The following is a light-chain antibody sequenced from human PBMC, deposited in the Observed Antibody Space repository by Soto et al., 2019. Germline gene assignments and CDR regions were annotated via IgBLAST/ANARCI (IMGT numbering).Light chain of an antibody. CDR2: DAS. CDR3: QQRSNWLI. Sequence: EIVLTQSPATPSLSPGERATLSCRASQSVSSYLAWYQQKPGQAPRLLIYDASNRATGIPARFSGSGSGTDFTLTISSLEPEDFAVYYCQQRSNWLIFGGGTKVDIK. V-gene: IGKV3-11*01. J-gene: IGKJ4*01. CDR1: QSVSSY.